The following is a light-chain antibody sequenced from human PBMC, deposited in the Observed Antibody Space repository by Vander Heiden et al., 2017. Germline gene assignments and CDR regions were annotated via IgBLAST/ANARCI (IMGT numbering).Light chain of an antibody. CDR3: ISYTTSSTLL. Sequence: QSALTQPASASGSPGQSITISCTGTSSDVGAYNYVSWYQQHPGNAPKLMIYDVSNRPSGVSIRFSGSKSGNTASLTISGLQTEDEADYYCISYTTSSTLLFGGGTKLTVL. V-gene: IGLV2-14*01. J-gene: IGLJ2*01. CDR1: SSDVGAYNY. CDR2: DVS.